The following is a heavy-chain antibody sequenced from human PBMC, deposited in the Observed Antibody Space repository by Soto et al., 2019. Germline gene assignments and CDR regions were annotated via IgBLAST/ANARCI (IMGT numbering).Heavy chain of an antibody. J-gene: IGHJ5*02. CDR3: ARYRGYSYAWFDP. CDR1: GDSISGGDYY. V-gene: IGHV4-30-4*01. D-gene: IGHD5-18*01. Sequence: QVQLQESGPGLVKPSQTLSLTCIVSGDSISGGDYYWSWIRQPPGKGPEWIGYISNSGSTYYSPSLESRITISVDTSTNQFSLKLNSVTAADTAVYYCARYRGYSYAWFDPWGQGALVTVSS. CDR2: ISNSGST.